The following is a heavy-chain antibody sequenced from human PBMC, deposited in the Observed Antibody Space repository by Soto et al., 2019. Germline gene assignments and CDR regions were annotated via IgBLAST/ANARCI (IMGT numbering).Heavy chain of an antibody. CDR3: ARQRPLLGYCESTSCHYDY. Sequence: PGESLKISCKGSGYTFPSYWIGWVRQMPGKGLEWMGIIYPGDSDARYSPSFQGQVTISVDMSISTAYLHLSSLKASDTAMYYCARQRPLLGYCESTSCHYDYWGQETLVTVTS. CDR1: GYTFPSYW. V-gene: IGHV5-51*01. CDR2: IYPGDSDA. J-gene: IGHJ4*02. D-gene: IGHD2-2*01.